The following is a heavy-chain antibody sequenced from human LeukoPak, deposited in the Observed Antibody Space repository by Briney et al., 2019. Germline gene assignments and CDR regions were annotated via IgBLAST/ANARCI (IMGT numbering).Heavy chain of an antibody. CDR3: TQGSGFYYDY. Sequence: GGSLRLSCAASGFTFSNYGMHWVRQAPGKGLEWVGRIKSKKDGGTTEFAAPVRGRFTISRDDSQNTLYLQMNSLTSDDTAVYYCTQGSGFYYDYWGQGTLVTVSS. J-gene: IGHJ4*02. V-gene: IGHV3-15*07. CDR1: GFTFSNYG. D-gene: IGHD3-22*01. CDR2: IKSKKDGGTT.